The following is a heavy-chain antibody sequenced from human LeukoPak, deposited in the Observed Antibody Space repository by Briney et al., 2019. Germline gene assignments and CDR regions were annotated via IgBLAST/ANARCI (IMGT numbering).Heavy chain of an antibody. J-gene: IGHJ4*02. V-gene: IGHV3-30*04. CDR2: ISRDGRNK. D-gene: IGHD3/OR15-3a*01. CDR1: GFTFSIYA. Sequence: GALRLSCAASGFTFSIYAMHGVRQAPGKGLEWVAVISRDGRNKYYADSVRGRFTISRDNSKSTLYLQMNSLRAEDTAVYYCARDVSPIADYCFDYWGQGTLVTVSS. CDR3: ARDVSPIADYCFDY.